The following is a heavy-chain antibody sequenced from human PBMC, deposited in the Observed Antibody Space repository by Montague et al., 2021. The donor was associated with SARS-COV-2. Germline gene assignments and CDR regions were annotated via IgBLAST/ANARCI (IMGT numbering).Heavy chain of an antibody. CDR1: GGSISSSSYY. CDR2: IYYSGSN. D-gene: IGHD1-26*01. J-gene: IGHJ4*02. CDR3: VEIVGAADY. V-gene: IGHV4-39*01. Sequence: SETLSLTCTVSGGSISSSSYYWGWIRQPPGKGLEWIGSIYYSGSNYYNPSLKSRVTISVDTSKNQFSLKLSSVTAADTAVYYCVEIVGAADYWGQGTLVTVSS.